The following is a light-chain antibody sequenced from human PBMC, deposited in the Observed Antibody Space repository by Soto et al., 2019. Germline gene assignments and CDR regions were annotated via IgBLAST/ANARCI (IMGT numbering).Light chain of an antibody. Sequence: STLSASVGDRVTITCRASQSISSWLAWYQQKPGKAPKLLIYDASSLESGVPSRFSGSGSGTEFTLTISSLQPDDFATYYCQQYNSYSSTFGQGTKVDI. V-gene: IGKV1-5*01. J-gene: IGKJ1*01. CDR3: QQYNSYSST. CDR1: QSISSW. CDR2: DAS.